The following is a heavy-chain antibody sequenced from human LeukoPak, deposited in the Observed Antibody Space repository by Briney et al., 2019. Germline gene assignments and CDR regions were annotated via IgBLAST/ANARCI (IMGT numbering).Heavy chain of an antibody. CDR3: AKDEGAQEWELLQGSFVGYYYYGMDV. D-gene: IGHD1-26*01. CDR1: GFTFSSYA. J-gene: IGHJ6*02. Sequence: GGSLRLSCAASGFTFSSYAMGWVRQAPGKGLEWVSAISGSGGSTYYADSVKGRFTISRDNSKNTLYPQMNSLRAEDTAVYYCAKDEGAQEWELLQGSFVGYYYYGMDVWGQGTTVTVSS. V-gene: IGHV3-23*01. CDR2: ISGSGGST.